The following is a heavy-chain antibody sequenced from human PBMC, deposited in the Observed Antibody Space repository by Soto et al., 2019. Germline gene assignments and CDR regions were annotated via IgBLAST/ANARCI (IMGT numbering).Heavy chain of an antibody. Sequence: QVQLVQSGAEVKKPGASVKVSCKASGYTFTSYDINWVRQATGQGLGWMGWMNPNSGNTGYAQKFQGRVTMTRNTSISTAYMELSSLRSEDTAVYYCARERTGTTSNWFDPWGQGTLVTVSS. D-gene: IGHD1-7*01. CDR2: MNPNSGNT. V-gene: IGHV1-8*01. CDR3: ARERTGTTSNWFDP. J-gene: IGHJ5*02. CDR1: GYTFTSYD.